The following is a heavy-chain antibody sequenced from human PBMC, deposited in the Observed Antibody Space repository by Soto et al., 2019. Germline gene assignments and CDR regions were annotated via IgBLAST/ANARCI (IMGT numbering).Heavy chain of an antibody. D-gene: IGHD6-6*01. V-gene: IGHV5-51*01. J-gene: IGHJ6*02. CDR1: GYSFTSYW. CDR2: IYPGDSDT. CDR3: ARHSLLRGSSSIYYYGMDV. Sequence: GESLKISCKGSGYSFTSYWIGWVRQMPGKGLEWMGIIYPGDSDTRYSPSFQGQVTISADKSISTAYLQWSSLKASDTAMYYCARHSLLRGSSSIYYYGMDVWGQGTTVTVS.